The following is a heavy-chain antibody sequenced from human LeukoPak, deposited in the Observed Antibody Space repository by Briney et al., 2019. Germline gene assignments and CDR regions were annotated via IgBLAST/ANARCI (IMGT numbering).Heavy chain of an antibody. Sequence: PGGSLRLSCAASGFTFSSYSMNWVRQAPGKGLEWVSSISSSSSYIYYADSVKGRFTISRDNAKNSLYLQMNSLRAEDTAVYYCARAGFYGGNSLGTKSSTVFDYWGQGTLVTVSS. CDR2: ISSSSSYI. CDR3: ARAGFYGGNSLGTKSSTVFDY. D-gene: IGHD4-23*01. J-gene: IGHJ4*02. V-gene: IGHV3-21*01. CDR1: GFTFSSYS.